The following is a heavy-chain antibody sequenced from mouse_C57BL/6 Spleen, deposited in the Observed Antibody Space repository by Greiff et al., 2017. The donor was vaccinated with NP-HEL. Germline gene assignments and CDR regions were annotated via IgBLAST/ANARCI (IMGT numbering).Heavy chain of an antibody. CDR3: ARERIGDDYGSSYVGGDY. Sequence: QVQLKQSGAELMKPGASVKLSCKATGYTFTGYWIEWVKQRPGHGLEWIGEILPGSGSTNYNEKFKGKATFTADTSSNTAYMQLSSLTTEDSAIYYCARERIGDDYGSSYVGGDYWGQGTTLTVSS. CDR1: GYTFTGYW. V-gene: IGHV1-9*01. CDR2: ILPGSGST. J-gene: IGHJ2*01. D-gene: IGHD1-1*01.